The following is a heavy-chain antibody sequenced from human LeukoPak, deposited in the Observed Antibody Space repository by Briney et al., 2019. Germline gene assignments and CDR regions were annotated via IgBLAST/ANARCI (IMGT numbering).Heavy chain of an antibody. CDR3: ARVFRAAAGTLRGWDYYYYMDV. D-gene: IGHD6-13*01. Sequence: SETLSLTCTVSGGSISSYYWSWIRQPPGRGLEWIGYIYYSGSTNYNPSLKSRVTISVDTSKNQFSLKLSSVTAADTAVYYCARVFRAAAGTLRGWDYYYYMDVWGKGTTVTVSS. V-gene: IGHV4-59*01. J-gene: IGHJ6*03. CDR2: IYYSGST. CDR1: GGSISSYY.